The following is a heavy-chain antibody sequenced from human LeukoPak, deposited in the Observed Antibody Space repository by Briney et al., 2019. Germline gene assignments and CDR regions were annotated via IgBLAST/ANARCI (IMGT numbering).Heavy chain of an antibody. Sequence: ASVKVSCKASGYTFPSYFMHWVRQAPGQGLEWMGIINPTGGSTTYAQKFQGRVTMTRDTSTSTVYMELSSLRSDDTAVYYCVRTAARRFGYWGQGTLVTVSS. V-gene: IGHV1-46*01. CDR1: GYTFPSYF. J-gene: IGHJ4*02. D-gene: IGHD6-6*01. CDR3: VRTAARRFGY. CDR2: INPTGGST.